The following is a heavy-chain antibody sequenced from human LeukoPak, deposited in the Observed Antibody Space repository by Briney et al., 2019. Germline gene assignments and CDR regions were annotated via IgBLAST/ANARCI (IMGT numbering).Heavy chain of an antibody. CDR3: ASVYYDILTGPKAAFDH. Sequence: SETLSLTCTVSGGSISSSSYYWGWIRQPPGKGLEWIGSIYYSGSTYYNPSLKSRVTISVDTSKNQFSLKLSSVTAADTAVYYCASVYYDILTGPKAAFDHWGQGTLVAVSS. V-gene: IGHV4-39*01. J-gene: IGHJ4*02. CDR1: GGSISSSSYY. CDR2: IYYSGST. D-gene: IGHD3-9*01.